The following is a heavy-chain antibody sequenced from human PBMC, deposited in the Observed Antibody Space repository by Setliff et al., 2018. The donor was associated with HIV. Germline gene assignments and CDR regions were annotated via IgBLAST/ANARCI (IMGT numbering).Heavy chain of an antibody. CDR3: ARGGASSHWLGP. Sequence: LSLTCTVSGGSASNSRYYWAWIRQPPGKGLEYIGSIHYNEKTYYNPSLKSRVTISIDTSKNQFSLKLTSVTAADTAIYYCARGGASSHWLGPWGKGILVTVSS. V-gene: IGHV4-39*07. CDR2: IHYNEKT. J-gene: IGHJ5*02. D-gene: IGHD3-10*01. CDR1: GGSASNSRYY.